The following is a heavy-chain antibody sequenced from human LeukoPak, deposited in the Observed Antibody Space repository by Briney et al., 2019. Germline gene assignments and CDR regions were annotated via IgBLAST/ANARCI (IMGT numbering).Heavy chain of an antibody. CDR3: ARDTAGMDV. CDR2: IKQDGSEK. V-gene: IGHV3-7*03. J-gene: IGHJ6*02. Sequence: SGGSLRLSCAASEFTFGRHWMSWVRQAPGKGLEWVANIKQDGSEKHYVDSVKGRFTISRDNAKNSLLLQMNSLRAEDTAVYYCARDTAGMDVWGQGTTVTVSS. CDR1: EFTFGRHW.